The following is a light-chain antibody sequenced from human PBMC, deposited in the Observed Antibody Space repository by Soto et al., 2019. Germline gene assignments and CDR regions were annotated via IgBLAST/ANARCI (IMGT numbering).Light chain of an antibody. CDR2: GAT. V-gene: IGKV3-15*01. CDR1: QDVGSK. CDR3: QQCSDSPPWT. J-gene: IGKJ1*01. Sequence: EIVMTQSPATLSVSPGERTTLSCRASQDVGSKLAWYQQKPGQAPRLLIYGATTRATGIPARFSGSGSGTQFTLTISSLQSEDFAVYYCQQCSDSPPWTFGLGTKVDI.